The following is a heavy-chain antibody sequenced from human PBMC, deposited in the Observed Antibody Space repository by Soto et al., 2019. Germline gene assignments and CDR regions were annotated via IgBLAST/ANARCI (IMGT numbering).Heavy chain of an antibody. CDR2: IFAHGGP. J-gene: IGHJ4*02. CDR3: ARAYGSGRTYDH. V-gene: IGHV4-4*07. Sequence: SETLSLTCTSSTDSVRSYDWAWIRQPAGKGLEWIGHIFAHGGPTYSPSLKSRVTMSLDTSKNQVSLHLASVTAMDTAVYFCARAYGSGRTYDHWGQGTLVTVSS. D-gene: IGHD3-10*01. CDR1: TDSVRSYD.